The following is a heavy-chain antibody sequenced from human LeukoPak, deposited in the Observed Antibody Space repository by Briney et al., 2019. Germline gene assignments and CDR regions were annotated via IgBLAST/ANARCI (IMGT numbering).Heavy chain of an antibody. CDR1: GGSISRYY. CDR2: IYYSGST. J-gene: IGHJ4*02. D-gene: IGHD4-23*01. CDR3: ATVQWRWMTFDY. Sequence: SETLSLTCTVSGGSISRYYWSWIRQPPGKGLWRIGYIYYSGSTNYNPSLKSRVTISVETSKNQFFMKLSSVTAADTAVYYCATVQWRWMTFDYWGQGTLVTVSS. V-gene: IGHV4-59*01.